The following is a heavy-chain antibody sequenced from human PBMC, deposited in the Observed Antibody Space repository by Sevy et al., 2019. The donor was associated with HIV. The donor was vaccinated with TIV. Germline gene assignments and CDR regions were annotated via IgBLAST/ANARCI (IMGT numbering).Heavy chain of an antibody. J-gene: IGHJ3*02. CDR2: IYYSGST. CDR3: ASEPPENNAFDI. Sequence: SETLSLTCTVSGGSVSSGSYYWSWIRQPPGKGLEWIGYIYYSGSTNYNPSLKSRVTISVDTSKNQFSLKLSSVTAADTAVYYCASEPPENNAFDIWGQGTMVTVSS. V-gene: IGHV4-61*01. CDR1: GGSVSSGSYY.